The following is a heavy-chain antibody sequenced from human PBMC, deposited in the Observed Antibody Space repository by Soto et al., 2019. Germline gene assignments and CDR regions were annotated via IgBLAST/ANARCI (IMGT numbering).Heavy chain of an antibody. V-gene: IGHV4-61*01. Sequence: SETLSLTCSVSGGSVSNKTYYWSCFRQPPGKRLEWIGYAYYSGTTNYNPSLKSRVTISVDLSKNQFSLRLSSVTTADTALYYCARTTAVPNTLRSRYFFDYWGQGTLVTVSS. CDR2: AYYSGTT. CDR1: GGSVSNKTYY. CDR3: ARTTAVPNTLRSRYFFDY. D-gene: IGHD4-17*01. J-gene: IGHJ4*02.